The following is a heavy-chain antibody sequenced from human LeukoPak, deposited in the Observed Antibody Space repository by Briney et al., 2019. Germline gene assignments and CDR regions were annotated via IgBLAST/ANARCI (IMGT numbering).Heavy chain of an antibody. D-gene: IGHD2-21*01. CDR1: GFTFSSYA. CDR3: AREASRPLQGDNWFDP. V-gene: IGHV3-30-3*01. CDR2: ISYDGSNK. J-gene: IGHJ5*02. Sequence: PGGSLRLSCAASGFTFSSYAMHWVRQAPGKGLEWVAVISYDGSNKYYADSVKGRFTISRDNSKNTLYLQMNSLRAEDTAVYYCAREASRPLQGDNWFDPWGQGTLVTVSS.